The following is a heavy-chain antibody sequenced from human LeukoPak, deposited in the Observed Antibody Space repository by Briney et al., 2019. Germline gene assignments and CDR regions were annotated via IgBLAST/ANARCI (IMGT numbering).Heavy chain of an antibody. Sequence: GGSLRLSCAAPGFSFIGYGMSWVRQAPGKGLEWVSSISSGSGYIYYADSVKGGFTISRDNAQNALFLQMNALRVDDSAVYYCARDSGHTVTNEYFEHWGQGTLLTVSS. D-gene: IGHD1-14*01. V-gene: IGHV3-21*01. CDR3: ARDSGHTVTNEYFEH. CDR1: GFSFIGYG. CDR2: ISSGSGYI. J-gene: IGHJ1*01.